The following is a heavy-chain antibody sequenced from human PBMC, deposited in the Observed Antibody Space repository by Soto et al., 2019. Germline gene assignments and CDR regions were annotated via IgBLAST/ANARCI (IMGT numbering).Heavy chain of an antibody. CDR2: IYSGSST. J-gene: IGHJ4*02. CDR1: GFTVSNNY. Sequence: GGSLRLSCAASGFTVSNNYMSWVRQAPGKGLEWVSLIYSGSSTFYADPVKGRFTISRDNSKNTLFLQMNSLRAEDTDVYFCATYTSLDYWGQGTLVTVPS. CDR3: ATYTSLDY. V-gene: IGHV3-53*01. D-gene: IGHD2-2*02.